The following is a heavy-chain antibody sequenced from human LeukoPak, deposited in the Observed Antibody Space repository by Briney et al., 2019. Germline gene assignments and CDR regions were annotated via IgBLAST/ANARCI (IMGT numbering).Heavy chain of an antibody. CDR1: GYIFTGYY. J-gene: IGHJ3*02. D-gene: IGHD3-22*01. CDR3: ARANYFDSSGYLTADAFDI. V-gene: IGHV1-2*02. Sequence: ASVKVSCKASGYIFTGYYIHWVRQAPGQGLEWMGRINPNSGGTNYAQKFQGRVTMTRDTSTSTAYMELSGLRSDDTAVCYCARANYFDSSGYLTADAFDIWGQGTMVTVSS. CDR2: INPNSGGT.